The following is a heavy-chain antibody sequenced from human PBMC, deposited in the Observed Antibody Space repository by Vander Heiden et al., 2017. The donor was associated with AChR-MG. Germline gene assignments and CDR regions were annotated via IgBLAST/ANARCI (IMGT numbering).Heavy chain of an antibody. Sequence: QAQLQQWRAGLLKPSESLSLTCPAYAWSLSGYYWVWSRQPAGKGLGWIGEINHSGRTNYNPTLKKRVTISVDRSKNQFTRKLGSVTAADTAVYYCARGRGRRFLEWLYRRVWGQGTLVTVSS. J-gene: IGHJ4*02. CDR3: ARGRGRRFLEWLYRRV. D-gene: IGHD3-3*01. CDR1: AWSLSGYY. CDR2: INHSGRT. V-gene: IGHV4-34*01.